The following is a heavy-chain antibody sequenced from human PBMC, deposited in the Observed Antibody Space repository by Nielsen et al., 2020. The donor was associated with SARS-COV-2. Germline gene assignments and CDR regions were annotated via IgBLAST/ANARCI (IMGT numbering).Heavy chain of an antibody. J-gene: IGHJ4*02. CDR1: GFTFSTYA. V-gene: IGHV3-30-3*01. CDR2: ISYDGNNK. D-gene: IGHD3-3*01. Sequence: GGSLRLSCAASGFTFSTYAMHWVRQAPGKGLEWVAVISYDGNNKYYADSVRGRFTISRDNAKNSLYLHMNSLRVEDTAVYYCVRDSSIVIWSGYPVDWGQGTLVTVSS. CDR3: VRDSSIVIWSGYPVD.